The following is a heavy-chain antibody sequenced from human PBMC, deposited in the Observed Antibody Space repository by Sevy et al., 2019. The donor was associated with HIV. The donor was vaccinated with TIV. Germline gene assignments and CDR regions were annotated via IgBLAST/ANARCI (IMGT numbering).Heavy chain of an antibody. D-gene: IGHD6-13*01. Sequence: GSDKYYVDSVKGRSTISSDNSKNTLYLQMNSLRAEDTAVYYCATRGSSWHNTGDYWGQGTLVTVSS. CDR2: GSDK. V-gene: IGHV3-30*02. CDR3: ATRGSSWHNTGDY. J-gene: IGHJ4*02.